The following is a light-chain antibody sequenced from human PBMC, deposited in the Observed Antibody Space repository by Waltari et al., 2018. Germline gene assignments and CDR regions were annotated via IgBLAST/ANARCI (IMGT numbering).Light chain of an antibody. Sequence: EIVLTQSPATLSLSQGEIATLSCRASQSVSSYLAWYQQKPGQAPRLLIYDASNRATGIPARFSGSGSGTDFTLTISSLEPEDFAVYYCQQRSNWPPGLTFGGGTKVEIK. CDR2: DAS. CDR1: QSVSSY. CDR3: QQRSNWPPGLT. V-gene: IGKV3-11*01. J-gene: IGKJ4*01.